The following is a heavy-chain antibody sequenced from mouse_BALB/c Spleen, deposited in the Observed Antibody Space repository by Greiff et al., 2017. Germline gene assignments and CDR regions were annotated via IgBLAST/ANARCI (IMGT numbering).Heavy chain of an antibody. V-gene: IGHV7-1*02. D-gene: IGHD4-1*01. Sequence: DVMLVESGGGLVQPGGSLRLSCATSGFTFSDFYMEWVRQPPGKRLEWIAASRNKANDYTTEYSASVKGRFIVSRDTSQSILYLQMNALRAEDTAIYYCARDAYWDAFAYWGQGTLVTVSA. CDR3: ARDAYWDAFAY. CDR2: SRNKANDYTT. CDR1: GFTFSDFY. J-gene: IGHJ3*01.